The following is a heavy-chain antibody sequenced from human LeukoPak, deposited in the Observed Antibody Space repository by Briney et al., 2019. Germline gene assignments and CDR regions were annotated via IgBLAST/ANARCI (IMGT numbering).Heavy chain of an antibody. J-gene: IGHJ3*02. D-gene: IGHD2-15*01. CDR3: ARAYCSGGSCYYAFDI. CDR2: ISWNSGNI. V-gene: IGHV3-9*01. CDR1: GFTFDDYA. Sequence: GRSLRLSCAASGFTFDDYAMHWVRQAPGKGLEWVSGISWNSGNIKYADSVKGRFTISRDNAKNSLYLQMNSLRAEDTAVYYCARAYCSGGSCYYAFDIWGQGTMVTVSS.